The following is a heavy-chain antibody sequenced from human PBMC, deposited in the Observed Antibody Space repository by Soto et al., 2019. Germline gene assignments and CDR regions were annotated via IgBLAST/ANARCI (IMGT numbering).Heavy chain of an antibody. J-gene: IGHJ6*02. CDR1: GGSISFDHYH. CDR3: AREDDGGDRDYYGLDV. D-gene: IGHD2-21*02. Sequence: QVQLQQSGPGLVKPSQTLSLTCTVSGGSISFDHYHWTWIRQPPGKGLERIGYVHYSGSVLYNPSRQSRVAISVDTSKNQFSLKLSSVTAADTAVYFCAREDDGGDRDYYGLDVWGQGTTVTVSS. V-gene: IGHV4-30-4*01. CDR2: VHYSGSV.